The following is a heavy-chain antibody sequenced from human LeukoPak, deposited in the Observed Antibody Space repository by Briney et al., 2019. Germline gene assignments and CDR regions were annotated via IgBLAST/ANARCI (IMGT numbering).Heavy chain of an antibody. Sequence: SETLSLTCTGSGGSMNRTTYYWGWIRQPPGKGLEWIGSIYYSGSTNYNPSLKSRVTISVDTSKNQVSLKVNSVTAADTAVYYCARQPSGYSYGPDYWGQGTLVTVSS. J-gene: IGHJ4*02. D-gene: IGHD5-18*01. CDR3: ARQPSGYSYGPDY. V-gene: IGHV4-39*01. CDR1: GGSMNRTTYY. CDR2: IYYSGST.